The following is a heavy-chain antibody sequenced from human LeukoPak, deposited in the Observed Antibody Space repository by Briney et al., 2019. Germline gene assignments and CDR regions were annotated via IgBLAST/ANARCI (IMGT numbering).Heavy chain of an antibody. D-gene: IGHD3-22*01. J-gene: IGHJ2*01. Sequence: SETLSLTCTISGGSISSGASDWGWIRQHPKRGLEWVGYINHSGSTYYNPSLGSRVTMSVDTSKNQFSLKLSSVTAADSAVYYCARAARQGFTMIVVPFFYFDLWGRGTLVTVFS. V-gene: IGHV4-31*03. CDR1: GGSISSGASD. CDR2: INHSGST. CDR3: ARAARQGFTMIVVPFFYFDL.